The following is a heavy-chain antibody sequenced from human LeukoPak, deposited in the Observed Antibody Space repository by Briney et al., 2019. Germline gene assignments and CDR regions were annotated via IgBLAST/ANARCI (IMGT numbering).Heavy chain of an antibody. CDR2: INHSGST. CDR3: ARMFRSSWYINWFDP. V-gene: IGHV4-34*01. D-gene: IGHD6-13*01. CDR1: GGSFSGYY. Sequence: SETLSLTCAVYGGSFSGYYWSWIRQPPGKGLEWIGEINHSGSTNYNPSLKSRVTISVDTSKNQFSLKLSSVTAADTAVYYCARMFRSSWYINWFDPWGQGTLVTVSS. J-gene: IGHJ5*02.